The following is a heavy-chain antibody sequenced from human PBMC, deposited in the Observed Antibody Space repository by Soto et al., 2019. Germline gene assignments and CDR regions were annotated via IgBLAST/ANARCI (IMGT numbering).Heavy chain of an antibody. Sequence: SETLSLPCAVSGGSISSGDYYWCWIRQPPRKGLEWIGYIYYSGSTYYNPSLKSRVTISVDTSKNQFSLKLSSVTAADTAVYYCARVGLEWLFPGAFYYYYGMDVWGQGTTVTVSS. CDR1: GGSISSGDYY. CDR3: ARVGLEWLFPGAFYYYYGMDV. D-gene: IGHD3-3*01. J-gene: IGHJ6*02. CDR2: IYYSGST. V-gene: IGHV4-30-4*01.